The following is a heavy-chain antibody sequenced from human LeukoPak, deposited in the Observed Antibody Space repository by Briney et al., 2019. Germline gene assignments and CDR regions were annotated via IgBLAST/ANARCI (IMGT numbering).Heavy chain of an antibody. CDR1: GFTFSSYA. J-gene: IGHJ4*02. Sequence: SGGSLRLSCAASGFTFSSYAMHWVRQAPGKGLEWVAVISYDGSNKYYADSVKGRFTISRDNSKNTLYLQMNSLRAEGTAVYYCARDIGWELSTSAHFDYWGQGTLVTVSS. CDR3: ARDIGWELSTSAHFDY. V-gene: IGHV3-30-3*01. CDR2: ISYDGSNK. D-gene: IGHD1-26*01.